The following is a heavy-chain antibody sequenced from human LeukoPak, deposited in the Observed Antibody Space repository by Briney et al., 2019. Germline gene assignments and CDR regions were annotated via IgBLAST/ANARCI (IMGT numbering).Heavy chain of an antibody. CDR3: ARSDGYPTFDY. J-gene: IGHJ4*02. D-gene: IGHD5-12*01. CDR1: GFTFSSYA. V-gene: IGHV3-30-3*01. Sequence: PGGSLRLSCAASGFTFSSYAMHWVRQAPGKGLEWVAVISYDGSNKYYADSVKARFTISRDNSKNALYLQMNSLRAEDTAVYYCARSDGYPTFDYWGQGTLVTVSS. CDR2: ISYDGSNK.